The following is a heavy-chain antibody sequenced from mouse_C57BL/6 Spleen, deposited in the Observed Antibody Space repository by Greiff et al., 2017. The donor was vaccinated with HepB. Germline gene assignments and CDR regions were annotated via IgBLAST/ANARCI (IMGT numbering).Heavy chain of an antibody. CDR2: ISSGGSYT. D-gene: IGHD1-1*01. Sequence: EVQGVESGGDLVKPGGSLKLSCAASGFTFSSYGMSWVRQTPDKRLEWVATISSGGSYTYYPDSVKGRFTISRDNAKNTLYLQMSSLKSEDTAMYYCARRGYYGSSWRDWGQGTTLTVSS. CDR3: ARRGYYGSSWRD. V-gene: IGHV5-6*01. CDR1: GFTFSSYG. J-gene: IGHJ2*01.